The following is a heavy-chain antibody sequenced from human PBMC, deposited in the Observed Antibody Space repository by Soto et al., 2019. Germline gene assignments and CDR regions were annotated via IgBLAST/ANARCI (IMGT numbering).Heavy chain of an antibody. CDR1: GFTFSSYS. CDR2: ISSSSSYI. Sequence: GGSLRLSCAASGFTFSSYSMNWVRQAPGKGLEWVSSISSSSSYIYYADSVKGRFTISRDNAKNSLYLQMNSLRAEDTAVYYCARDDRAYDDDYYYYYMDVWGKGTTVTVSS. D-gene: IGHD5-12*01. CDR3: ARDDRAYDDDYYYYYMDV. V-gene: IGHV3-21*01. J-gene: IGHJ6*03.